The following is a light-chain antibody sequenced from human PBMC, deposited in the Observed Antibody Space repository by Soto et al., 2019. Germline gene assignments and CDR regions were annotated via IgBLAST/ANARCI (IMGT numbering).Light chain of an antibody. V-gene: IGKV3-20*01. J-gene: IGKJ2*01. CDR3: QQYGSSPYT. CDR1: QSVGSDH. Sequence: EIVLTQSPGTLSLSPGERATLSCRASQSVGSDHLAWYQQKPGQAPRLLLYGASNRASGIPDRFSGSGSGTDFTLTISRLEPEDFAVYSCQQYGSSPYTFGQGTKLKF. CDR2: GAS.